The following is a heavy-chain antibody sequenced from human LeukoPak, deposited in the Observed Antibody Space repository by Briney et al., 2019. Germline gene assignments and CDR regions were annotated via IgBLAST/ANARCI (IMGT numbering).Heavy chain of an antibody. CDR1: GFTVSSNY. Sequence: GGSLRLSFAASGFTVSSNYMSWVREAPGKGLEWVSVIYSGGSTYYADSVKGRFTISRDNSKNTLYLQMNSLRAEDTAVYYCARVSPELLYYYYHMDVWGKGTTVTVSS. CDR3: ARVSPELLYYYYHMDV. J-gene: IGHJ6*03. CDR2: IYSGGST. D-gene: IGHD3-10*01. V-gene: IGHV3-53*01.